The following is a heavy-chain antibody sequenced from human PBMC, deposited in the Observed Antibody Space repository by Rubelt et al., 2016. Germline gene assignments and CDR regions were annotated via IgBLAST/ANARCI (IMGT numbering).Heavy chain of an antibody. V-gene: IGHV5-10-1*01. CDR2: IDPSDSYT. CDR1: GYSFTSYW. CDR3: ARHAGDGGNSEDWFDP. D-gene: IGHD4-23*01. Sequence: EVLLVQSGAEVKKPGESLRISCKGSGYSFTSYWISWVRQMPGKGLEWMGRIDPSDSYTNYSPSFQGHVTISADNSISTAYLQWSSLKASDTAMYYCARHAGDGGNSEDWFDPWGQGTLVTVSS. J-gene: IGHJ5*02.